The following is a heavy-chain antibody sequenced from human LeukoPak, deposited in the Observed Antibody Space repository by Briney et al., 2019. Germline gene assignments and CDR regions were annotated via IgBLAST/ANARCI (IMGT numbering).Heavy chain of an antibody. CDR3: ARDQIYYYMDV. CDR1: GFTFSYYA. J-gene: IGHJ6*03. Sequence: GGSLRLSCAVSGFTFSYYAMSWVRQAPGKGLEWVSTMSGSGGGTYYADSVKGRFTISRDNSKNTLNLQMNSLRAEDTAVYYCARDQIYYYMDVWGKGTTVTISS. CDR2: MSGSGGGT. V-gene: IGHV3-23*01.